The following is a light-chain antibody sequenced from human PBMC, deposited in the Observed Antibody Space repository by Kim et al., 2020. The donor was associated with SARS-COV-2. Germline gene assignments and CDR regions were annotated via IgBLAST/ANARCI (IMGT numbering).Light chain of an antibody. CDR2: CAS. J-gene: IGKJ4*01. V-gene: IGKV3-20*01. Sequence: SPGETATLSCRASQSISSALLAWYQQRPGQAPRLLMSCASIRATGIPDRFSGSGSGTDFTLTISRLETDDFAVYYCQQYGTTPLTFGGGTKVDIK. CDR3: QQYGTTPLT. CDR1: QSISSAL.